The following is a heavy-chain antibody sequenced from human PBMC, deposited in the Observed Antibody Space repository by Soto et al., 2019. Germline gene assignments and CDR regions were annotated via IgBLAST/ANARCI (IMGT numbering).Heavy chain of an antibody. Sequence: SETLSLTCAVYGGSFSGYYWSWIRQPPGKGLEWIGEINHSGSTNYNPSLKSRVTISVDTSKNQFSLKLSSVTAADTAVYYCARGRSHSSFLYKIDYWGQGTLVTVSS. CDR3: ARGRSHSSFLYKIDY. D-gene: IGHD6-6*01. J-gene: IGHJ4*02. CDR1: GGSFSGYY. CDR2: INHSGST. V-gene: IGHV4-34*01.